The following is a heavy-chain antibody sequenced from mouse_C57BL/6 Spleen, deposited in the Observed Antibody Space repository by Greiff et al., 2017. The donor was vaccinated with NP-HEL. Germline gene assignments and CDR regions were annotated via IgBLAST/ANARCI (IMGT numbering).Heavy chain of an antibody. CDR3: ARHQDYGNYVAMDY. J-gene: IGHJ4*01. D-gene: IGHD2-1*01. CDR1: GFTFSSYT. Sequence: EVKLVESGGGLVKPGGSLKLSCAASGFTFSSYTMSWVRQTPEKRLEWVATISGGGGNTYYPDSVKGRFTISRDNAKYTLYLQMSSLRSEDTALYYCARHQDYGNYVAMDYWGQGTSVTVSS. V-gene: IGHV5-9*01. CDR2: ISGGGGNT.